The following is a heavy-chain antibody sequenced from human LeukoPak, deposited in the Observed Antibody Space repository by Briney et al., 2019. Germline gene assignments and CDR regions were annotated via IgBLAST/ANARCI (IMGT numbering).Heavy chain of an antibody. Sequence: SETLSLTCTVSGGSISSGGYYWSWIRQHPGKGLEWIGYIYYSGSTYYNPSLKSRVTISVDTSKNQFSLKLSSVTAADTAVYYCARVRWDSNYYGGRDFDYWGQGTLVTVSS. CDR1: GGSISSGGYY. J-gene: IGHJ4*02. V-gene: IGHV4-31*03. D-gene: IGHD4-11*01. CDR2: IYYSGST. CDR3: ARVRWDSNYYGGRDFDY.